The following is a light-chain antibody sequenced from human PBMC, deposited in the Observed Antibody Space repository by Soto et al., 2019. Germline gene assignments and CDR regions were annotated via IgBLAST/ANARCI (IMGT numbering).Light chain of an antibody. J-gene: IGLJ3*02. CDR1: SSDVGGYNL. CDR2: EGT. Sequence: QSALTQPPSVSGSPGQSVTISCTGTSSDVGGYNLVSWYQQHPGKAPKLIIYEGTRRPSEISNRFSGSKSGNTASLTISGLQAEDEAEYHCCSYVGSSTWEFGGGTKLTVL. V-gene: IGLV2-23*01. CDR3: CSYVGSSTWE.